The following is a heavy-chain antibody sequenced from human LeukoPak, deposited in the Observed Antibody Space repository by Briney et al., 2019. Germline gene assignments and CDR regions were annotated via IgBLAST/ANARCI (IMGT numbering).Heavy chain of an antibody. D-gene: IGHD6-19*01. CDR3: ARDSTWLLDY. CDR2: ISAYNGNT. CDR1: GYTFTGYG. J-gene: IGHJ4*02. V-gene: IGHV1-18*01. Sequence: ASVKVSCTASGYTFTGYGISWVRQAPGQGLEWMGWISAYNGNTNYAQKLQGRVTMTTDTSTSTAYMELRSLRSDDTAVYFCARDSTWLLDYWGQGTLITVSS.